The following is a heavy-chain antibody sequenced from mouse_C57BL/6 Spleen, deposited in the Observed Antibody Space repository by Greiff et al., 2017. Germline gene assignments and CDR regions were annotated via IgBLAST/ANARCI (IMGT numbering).Heavy chain of an antibody. J-gene: IGHJ2*01. D-gene: IGHD2-10*02. Sequence: EVKLEESGGGLVQPGGSMKLSCVASGFTFSNYWMNWVRQSPEKGLEWVAQIRLKSDNYATHSAESMEERFTISSDDVKSSVYLQMNTLRAEDTGIYYCTLYEGDYWGQGTTLTVYS. CDR3: TLYEGDY. CDR1: GFTFSNYW. V-gene: IGHV6-3*01. CDR2: IRLKSDNYAT.